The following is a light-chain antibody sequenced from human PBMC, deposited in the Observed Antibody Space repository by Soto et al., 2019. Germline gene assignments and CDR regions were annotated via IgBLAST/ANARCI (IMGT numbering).Light chain of an antibody. J-gene: IGKJ2*01. Sequence: DIQMTQSPSTLSASVGDRVTITCRASKSITTWLAWYQQKPGKAPKLLIYKAINLQSGVPSRFSGSGSGTEFTLTISSLQPDDFGTYYCQRYNDYQYVFGQGTKLDMK. V-gene: IGKV1-5*03. CDR3: QRYNDYQYV. CDR2: KAI. CDR1: KSITTW.